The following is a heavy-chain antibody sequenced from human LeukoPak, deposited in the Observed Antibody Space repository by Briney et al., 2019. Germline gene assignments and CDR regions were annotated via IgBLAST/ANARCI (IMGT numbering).Heavy chain of an antibody. CDR2: IRYDGSNK. Sequence: GGSLRLSCAASGFTFSSYGMHWVRQAPGKGLEWVAFIRYDGSNKYYADSVKGRFTISRDNSKNTLYLQMNSLRAEDTAVYYCAKAYGIGGYYFPSGYWGQGTLVTVSS. J-gene: IGHJ4*02. D-gene: IGHD3-22*01. V-gene: IGHV3-30*02. CDR1: GFTFSSYG. CDR3: AKAYGIGGYYFPSGY.